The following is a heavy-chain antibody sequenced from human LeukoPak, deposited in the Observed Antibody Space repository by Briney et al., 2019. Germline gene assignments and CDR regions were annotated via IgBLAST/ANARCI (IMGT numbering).Heavy chain of an antibody. CDR2: IYTSGST. J-gene: IGHJ3*02. V-gene: IGHV4-61*02. CDR3: ARRPESYNWNDVQAFDI. D-gene: IGHD1-20*01. Sequence: KTSETLSLTCTVSGGSISSGSYYWSWIRQPAGKGLEWIGRIYTSGSTNYNPSLKSRVTISVDTSKNQFSLKLSSVTAADTAVYYCARRPESYNWNDVQAFDIWGQGTMVTVSS. CDR1: GGSISSGSYY.